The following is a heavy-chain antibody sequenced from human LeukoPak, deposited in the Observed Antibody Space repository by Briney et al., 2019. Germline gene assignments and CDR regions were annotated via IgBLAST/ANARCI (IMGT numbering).Heavy chain of an antibody. Sequence: SETLSLTCIFSGGSISSYYWSWLRQPPGKGLEGMGYIYYSGSTNYNPSLKSRVTISVDTSKNQFSLKLSSVTAADTAVYYCARVVTMVRGTSSLFDYWGQGTLVTVSS. V-gene: IGHV4-59*01. CDR2: IYYSGST. D-gene: IGHD3-10*01. J-gene: IGHJ4*02. CDR1: GGSISSYY. CDR3: ARVVTMVRGTSSLFDY.